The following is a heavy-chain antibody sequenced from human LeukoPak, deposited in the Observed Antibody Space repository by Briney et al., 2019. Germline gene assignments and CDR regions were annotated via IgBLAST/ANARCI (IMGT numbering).Heavy chain of an antibody. CDR2: INPNSGGT. J-gene: IGHJ1*01. V-gene: IGHV1-2*02. CDR1: GYSFSSYY. CDR3: APLWFGELLDFQH. D-gene: IGHD3-10*01. Sequence: ASVKVSCKASGYSFSSYYIHWVRQAPGQGLEWMGWINPNSGGTNYAQKFQGRVTMTRDTSISTAYMELSRLRSDDTAVYYCAPLWFGELLDFQHWGQGTLVTVSS.